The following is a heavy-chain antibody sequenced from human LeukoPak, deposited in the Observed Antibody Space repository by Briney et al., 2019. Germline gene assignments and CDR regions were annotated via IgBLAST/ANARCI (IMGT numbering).Heavy chain of an antibody. V-gene: IGHV3-7*03. D-gene: IGHD5-18*01. CDR1: GLTVSNHW. CDR2: IREERGQE. J-gene: IGHJ5*02. Sequence: GESLRLCCVASGLTVSNHWMSWVRQAPGKGLEWVANIREERGQEYYVDSVKGRFTISKNSAKNSLYLQMNTLRVEDTAMYYCASLDTAKQPLANHWGQGTLVTVSS. CDR3: ASLDTAKQPLANH.